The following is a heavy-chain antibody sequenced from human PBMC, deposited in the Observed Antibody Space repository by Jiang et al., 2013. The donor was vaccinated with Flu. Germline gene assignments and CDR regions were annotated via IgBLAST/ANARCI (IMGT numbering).Heavy chain of an antibody. CDR3: ARAITGGDGWFDP. J-gene: IGHJ5*02. D-gene: IGHD2-21*02. CDR2: IYYSGST. V-gene: IGHV4-39*07. CDR1: GGSISSSSYY. Sequence: GLVKPSETLSLTCTVSGGSISSSSYYWGWIRQPPGKGLEWIGSIYYSGSTYYNPSLKSRVTISVDTSKNQFSLKLSSVTAADTAVYYCARAITGGDGWFDPWGQGTLVTVSS.